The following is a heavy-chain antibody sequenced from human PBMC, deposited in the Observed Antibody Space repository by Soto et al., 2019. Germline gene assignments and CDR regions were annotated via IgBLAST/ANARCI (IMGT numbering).Heavy chain of an antibody. Sequence: ASVKVSCEASGYTFTSYDINWVRQATGQELEWMGWMNPNSGNTGYAQKFQGRVTMTRNTSISTAYMELSSLRSEDTAVYYCARNMVRGVIGYYYYYGMDVWGQGTTVTVSS. CDR1: GYTFTSYD. CDR2: MNPNSGNT. J-gene: IGHJ6*02. D-gene: IGHD3-10*01. V-gene: IGHV1-8*01. CDR3: ARNMVRGVIGYYYYYGMDV.